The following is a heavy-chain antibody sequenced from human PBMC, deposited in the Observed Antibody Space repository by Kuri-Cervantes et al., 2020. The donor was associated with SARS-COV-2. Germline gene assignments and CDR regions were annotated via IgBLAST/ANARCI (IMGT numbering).Heavy chain of an antibody. Sequence: SETLSLTCAVYGGSFSGYYWSWIRQPPGKGLEWIGEINHSGSTNYNPSLKSRVTISVDTSKNQFPLKLSSVTAADTAVYYCARLIGYSGYDYSFGYFDYWGQGTLVTVSS. CDR3: ARLIGYSGYDYSFGYFDY. D-gene: IGHD5-12*01. CDR2: INHSGST. CDR1: GGSFSGYY. V-gene: IGHV4-34*01. J-gene: IGHJ4*02.